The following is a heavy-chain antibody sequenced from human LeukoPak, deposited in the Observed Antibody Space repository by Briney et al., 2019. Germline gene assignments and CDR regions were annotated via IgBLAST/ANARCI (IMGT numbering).Heavy chain of an antibody. CDR3: AKALRSGYYYYYGMDV. CDR2: IYYSGST. J-gene: IGHJ6*02. D-gene: IGHD3-10*01. Sequence: SETLSLTCTVSGGSISSYYWSWIRQPPGKGLEWIGYIYYSGSTNYNPSLKSRVTISVDTSKNQFSLKLSSVTAADTAVYYCAKALRSGYYYYYGMDVWGQGTTVTVSS. CDR1: GGSISSYY. V-gene: IGHV4-59*01.